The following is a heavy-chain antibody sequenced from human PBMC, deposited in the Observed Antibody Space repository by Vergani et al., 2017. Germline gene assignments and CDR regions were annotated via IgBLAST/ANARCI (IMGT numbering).Heavy chain of an antibody. D-gene: IGHD4-11*01. J-gene: IGHJ3*02. Sequence: QVQLQESGPGLLKPSQTLSLTCTVSGASVSRGTYYWTWIRQPAGKKLEWIVRMYTSGHTIYNPSLESRVTMSVDTSKNQFSLQLNSVTPEDTAVYYCARERSNNYSDGAFDIWGQGTMVTVSS. CDR1: GASVSRGTYY. CDR3: ARERSNNYSDGAFDI. CDR2: MYTSGHT. V-gene: IGHV4-61*02.